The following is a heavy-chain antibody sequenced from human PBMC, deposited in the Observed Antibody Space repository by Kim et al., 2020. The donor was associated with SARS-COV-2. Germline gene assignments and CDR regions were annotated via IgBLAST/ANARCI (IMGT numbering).Heavy chain of an antibody. CDR1: GFTFSSYA. D-gene: IGHD3-22*01. V-gene: IGHV3-23*01. CDR2: ISGSGGST. J-gene: IGHJ6*02. Sequence: GGSLRLSCAASGFTFSSYAMSWVRQAPGKGLEWVSAISGSGGSTYYADSVKGRFTISRDNSKNTLYLQMNSLRAEDTAVYYCAKAPLFYYDSSGYYYGMDVWGQGTTVTVSS. CDR3: AKAPLFYYDSSGYYYGMDV.